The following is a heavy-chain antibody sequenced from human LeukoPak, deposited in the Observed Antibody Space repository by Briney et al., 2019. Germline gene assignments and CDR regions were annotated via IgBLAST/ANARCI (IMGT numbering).Heavy chain of an antibody. V-gene: IGHV1-46*01. CDR1: GYTFTSNY. Sequence: GASVKVSCKASGYTFTSNYVHWVRQAPGRGLEWMGMIYPRDGSTSYAQKFQGRVTVTRDTSTSTVHMELSGLRSEDTAVYYCARDQEGFDYWGQGTLVTASS. CDR3: ARDQEGFDY. J-gene: IGHJ4*02. CDR2: IYPRDGST.